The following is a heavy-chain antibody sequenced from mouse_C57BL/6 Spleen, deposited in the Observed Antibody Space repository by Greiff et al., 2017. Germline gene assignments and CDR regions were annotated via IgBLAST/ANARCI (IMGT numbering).Heavy chain of an antibody. Sequence: QVQLQQPGAELVKPGASVKMSCKASGYTFTSYWITWVKQRPGQGLEWIGDIYPGSGSTNYNEKFKSKATVTVDTSSSTAYMQLSSLTSEDSAVYYCARKGLGPYAMDYWGQGTSVTVAS. CDR1: GYTFTSYW. J-gene: IGHJ4*01. CDR3: ARKGLGPYAMDY. V-gene: IGHV1-55*01. D-gene: IGHD4-1*01. CDR2: IYPGSGST.